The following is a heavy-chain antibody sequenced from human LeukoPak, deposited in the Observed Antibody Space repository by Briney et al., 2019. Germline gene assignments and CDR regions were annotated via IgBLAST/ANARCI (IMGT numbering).Heavy chain of an antibody. J-gene: IGHJ4*02. CDR1: GFTFSSYA. CDR3: ANTYYDFWSGYSFDY. CDR2: ISGSGDST. V-gene: IGHV3-23*01. D-gene: IGHD3-3*01. Sequence: GGSLRLSCAASGFTFSSYAMSWVRQAPGKRLEWVSTISGSGDSTYYADSVKGRFTISRDNSKNTLYLRMNSLRAEDTALYYCANTYYDFWSGYSFDYWGQGTLVTVSA.